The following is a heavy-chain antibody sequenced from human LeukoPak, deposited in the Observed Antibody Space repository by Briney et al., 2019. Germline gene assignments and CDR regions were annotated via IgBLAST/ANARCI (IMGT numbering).Heavy chain of an antibody. D-gene: IGHD6-13*01. J-gene: IGHJ6*03. V-gene: IGHV3-43*01. CDR3: AKGGSSSWRGLHYYYMDV. CDR1: GFTFDDYI. Sequence: GGSLRLSCAASGFTFDDYIMHWVRQAPGKGLEWVSLISWDGGTTYYADSVKGRFTISRDNSKNSLYLQMNSLTTEDTAFYYCAKGGSSSWRGLHYYYMDVWGKGTTVTVSS. CDR2: ISWDGGTT.